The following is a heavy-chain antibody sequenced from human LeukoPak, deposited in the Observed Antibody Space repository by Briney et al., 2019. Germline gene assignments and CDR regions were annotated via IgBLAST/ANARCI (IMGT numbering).Heavy chain of an antibody. J-gene: IGHJ4*02. D-gene: IGHD4-17*01. Sequence: GGSLRLSCAASGFTFSSYGMHWVRQAPGKGLEWVAVISYDGSNKYYADSVKGRFTISRDNAKNSLYLQMNSLRAEDTAVYYCARKNSLYGDQDYWGQGTLVTVSS. CDR1: GFTFSSYG. CDR3: ARKNSLYGDQDY. V-gene: IGHV3-30*03. CDR2: ISYDGSNK.